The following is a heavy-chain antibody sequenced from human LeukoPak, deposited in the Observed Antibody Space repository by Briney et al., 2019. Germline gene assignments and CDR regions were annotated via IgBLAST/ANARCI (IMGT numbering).Heavy chain of an antibody. CDR3: ARHGGYYDTSGY. V-gene: IGHV4-59*01. Sequence: PSETLSLTCTVSGGSISSYYWSWIRQPPGKGLEWIGYIYYSGSTNYHTPLKSRVTISVDTSKNQFSLKLSSVTAADTAVYYCARHGGYYDTSGYWGQGTLVTVSS. D-gene: IGHD3-22*01. CDR1: GGSISSYY. J-gene: IGHJ4*02. CDR2: IYYSGST.